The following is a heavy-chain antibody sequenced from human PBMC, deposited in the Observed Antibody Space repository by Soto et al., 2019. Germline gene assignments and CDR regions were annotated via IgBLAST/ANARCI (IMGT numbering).Heavy chain of an antibody. CDR3: AKGDGASYCSSASCSIDY. Sequence: GGSMRLPCAASGCTFDDYTMHWIRQGPGKGLEWVSLISWDGTSPYYADSVKGRFTISRDNTKNSLYLQMNSLRPDDTALYYCAKGDGASYCSSASCSIDYWGQGTLVTVSS. CDR2: ISWDGTSP. CDR1: GCTFDDYT. J-gene: IGHJ4*02. D-gene: IGHD2-2*01. V-gene: IGHV3-43*01.